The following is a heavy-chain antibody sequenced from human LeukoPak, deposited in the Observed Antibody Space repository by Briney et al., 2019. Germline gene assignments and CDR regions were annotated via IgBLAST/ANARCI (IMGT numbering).Heavy chain of an antibody. D-gene: IGHD3-22*01. V-gene: IGHV1-24*01. Sequence: SVKVSCKVSGYTLTELSMHWVRQAPGKGLEWMGGFDPEDGETIYAQKFQGRVTMTGDTSTDTAYMELSSLRSEDTAVYYCATANSLYSYYYDSSGYYGLGYWGQGTLVTVSS. CDR2: FDPEDGET. CDR3: ATANSLYSYYYDSSGYYGLGY. J-gene: IGHJ4*02. CDR1: GYTLTELS.